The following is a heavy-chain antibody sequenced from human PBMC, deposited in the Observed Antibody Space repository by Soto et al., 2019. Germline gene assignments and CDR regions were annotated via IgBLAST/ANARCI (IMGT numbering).Heavy chain of an antibody. V-gene: IGHV1-69*13. J-gene: IGHJ3*02. CDR3: ARGRGYSYVDAFDI. CDR1: GGTFSSYA. D-gene: IGHD5-18*01. Sequence: SVKVSCKASGGTFSSYAISWVRQAPGQGLEWMGGIIPIFGTANYAQKFQGRVTITADESTSTAYMELSSLRSEDTAVYYCARGRGYSYVDAFDIWGQGTMVTISS. CDR2: IIPIFGTA.